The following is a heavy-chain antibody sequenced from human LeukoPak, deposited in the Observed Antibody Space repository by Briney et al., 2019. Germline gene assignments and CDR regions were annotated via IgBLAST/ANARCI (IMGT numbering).Heavy chain of an antibody. D-gene: IGHD2-2*01. V-gene: IGHV3-48*03. Sequence: GGSLRLSCAASGFTFRSYEMNWVRQALGKGLEWVSYISSSGSTIYYADSVKGRFPISRDNAENSLYLQMNSLRAEDTAVYYCARHFGPPSWPTPNNWFDPWGQGTLVTVSS. J-gene: IGHJ5*02. CDR1: GFTFRSYE. CDR2: ISSSGSTI. CDR3: ARHFGPPSWPTPNNWFDP.